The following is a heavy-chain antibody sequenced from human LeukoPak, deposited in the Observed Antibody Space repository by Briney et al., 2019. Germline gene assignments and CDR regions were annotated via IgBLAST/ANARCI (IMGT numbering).Heavy chain of an antibody. J-gene: IGHJ4*02. CDR2: FDPEDGET. Sequence: ASVKVSCKVSGYTLTELSMHWVRQAPGKGLEWMGGFDPEDGETIYAQKFQGRVTMTEDTSTDTAYMELSSLRSEDTAVYYCATTPASLRYFDWFSRSLSYFDYWGQGTLVTVSS. V-gene: IGHV1-24*01. CDR3: ATTPASLRYFDWFSRSLSYFDY. D-gene: IGHD3-9*01. CDR1: GYTLTELS.